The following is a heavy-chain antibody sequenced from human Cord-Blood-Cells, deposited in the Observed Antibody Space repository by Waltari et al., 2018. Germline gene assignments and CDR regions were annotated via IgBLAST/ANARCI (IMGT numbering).Heavy chain of an antibody. J-gene: IGHJ4*02. CDR1: GGSSTGYY. D-gene: IGHD2-8*01. CDR2: INHSGST. V-gene: IGHV4-34*01. Sequence: QVQLQQRGAGLLKPSEPLSLTCAVHGGSSTGYYWSWIRQPPGKGLEWIGEINHSGSTNYNPSLKSRVTISVDTSKNQFSLKLSSVTAADTAVYYCARGYCTNGVCNHYFDYWGQGTLVTVSS. CDR3: ARGYCTNGVCNHYFDY.